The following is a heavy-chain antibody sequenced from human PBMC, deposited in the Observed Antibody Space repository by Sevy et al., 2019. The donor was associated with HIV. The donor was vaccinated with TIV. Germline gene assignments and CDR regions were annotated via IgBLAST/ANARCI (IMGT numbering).Heavy chain of an antibody. CDR3: ARPRANYVDHYFFYAMDV. J-gene: IGHJ6*02. CDR1: GFAFSNYYA. CDR2: ISYDGSDT. Sequence: GGCLRLSCAASGFAFSNYYAMHWVRQAPGKGLEWVALISYDGSDTYDADSVKGRFTVSRDNFKNTLFLQMNSLTTEDTAVYYCARPRANYVDHYFFYAMDVWGQGTTVTVSS. V-gene: IGHV3-30-3*01. D-gene: IGHD4-17*01.